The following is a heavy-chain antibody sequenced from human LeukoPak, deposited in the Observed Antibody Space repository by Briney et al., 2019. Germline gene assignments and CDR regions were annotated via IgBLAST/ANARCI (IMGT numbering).Heavy chain of an antibody. Sequence: PSQTLSLTCTVSGVSISSGDYYWSWLRQPQGKGRAWIGYIYYSGSTYYNPSLKSRVTISVDTSKNQFSLKLSSMTAADTAVYYCASATVTTDAFDIWGQGTMVTVSS. CDR3: ASATVTTDAFDI. D-gene: IGHD4-11*01. J-gene: IGHJ3*02. CDR2: IYYSGST. CDR1: GVSISSGDYY. V-gene: IGHV4-30-4*08.